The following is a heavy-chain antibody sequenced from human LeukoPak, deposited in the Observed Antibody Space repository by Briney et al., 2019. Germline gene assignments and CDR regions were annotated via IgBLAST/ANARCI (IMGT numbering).Heavy chain of an antibody. CDR2: ITSSSHYI. V-gene: IGHV3-21*01. CDR3: ARAENSGSGGLDP. Sequence: GGSLRLSCAASGSTFNIYSMNWVRQAPGKGLEWVSRITSSSHYIYYADSVKGRFTISRDNAKNSLYLDMSSLRADDTAVYYCARAENSGSGGLDPWGQGTLVTVSS. CDR1: GSTFNIYS. J-gene: IGHJ5*02. D-gene: IGHD2-15*01.